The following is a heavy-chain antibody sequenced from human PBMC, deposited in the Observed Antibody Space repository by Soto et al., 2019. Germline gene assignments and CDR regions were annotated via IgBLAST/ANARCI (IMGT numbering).Heavy chain of an antibody. CDR2: ISYDGSNK. CDR3: VRDGSSGWPYYYGLHV. J-gene: IGHJ6*02. Sequence: GRTMRFSCSPSGFTFRSYGMHRDRQAPGNELQCARVISYDGSNKYYLYSVTGLFSISTYNSNYTLYLQLDCLRAEDTAVYHCVRDGSSGWPYYYGLHVRGQGATVTVS. D-gene: IGHD6-19*01. V-gene: IGHV3-30*03. CDR1: GFTFRSYG.